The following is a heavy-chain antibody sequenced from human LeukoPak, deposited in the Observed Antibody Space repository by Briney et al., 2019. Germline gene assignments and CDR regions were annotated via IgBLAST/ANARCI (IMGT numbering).Heavy chain of an antibody. J-gene: IGHJ4*02. Sequence: HPGGSLRLSCAASGFTFSSYAMSWVRQAPGKGLEWVSSISGGGGSTFYADSVKGRFTISRDNSKNTLYLQMNSLRAEDTAVYYCARDFNWNDAPDYWGQGTLVTVSS. CDR3: ARDFNWNDAPDY. CDR1: GFTFSSYA. D-gene: IGHD1-20*01. CDR2: ISGGGGST. V-gene: IGHV3-23*01.